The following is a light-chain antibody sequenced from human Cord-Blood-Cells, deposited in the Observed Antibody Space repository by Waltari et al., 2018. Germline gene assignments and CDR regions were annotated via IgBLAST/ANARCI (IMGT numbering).Light chain of an antibody. CDR3: SSYTSSSTGVV. V-gene: IGLV2-14*01. CDR1: TSDAGGSHY. Sequence: HSALTQPASVPGSPGQSITIPCTGPTSDAGGSHYVSWYQQHPGKAPKLMIYEVSNRPSGVSNRFSGSKSGNTASLTISGLQAEDEADYYCSSYTSSSTGVVFGGGTKLTVL. J-gene: IGLJ2*01. CDR2: EVS.